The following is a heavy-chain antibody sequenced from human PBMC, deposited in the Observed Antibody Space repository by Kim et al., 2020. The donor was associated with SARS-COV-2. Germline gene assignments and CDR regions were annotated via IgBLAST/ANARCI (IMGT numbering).Heavy chain of an antibody. D-gene: IGHD3-10*01. V-gene: IGHV1-46*01. J-gene: IGHJ6*02. CDR2: INPSGGST. CDR3: AREGPVLLWFGEAPKSNYYYYGMDV. Sequence: ASVKVSCKASGYTFTSYYMHWVRQAPGQGLEWMGIINPSGGSTSYAQKFQGRVTMTRDTSTSTVYMELSSLRSEDTAVYYCAREGPVLLWFGEAPKSNYYYYGMDVWGQGTTVTVSS. CDR1: GYTFTSYY.